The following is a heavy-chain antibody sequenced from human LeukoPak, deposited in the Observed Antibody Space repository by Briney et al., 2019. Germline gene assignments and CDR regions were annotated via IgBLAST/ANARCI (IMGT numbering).Heavy chain of an antibody. Sequence: PGGSLRLSCTASGFTFNRHRISWIRQAPGEGLEWVANTGQTGIENYYVDSVKGRFTISRDNTKNSLYLQMNSLRAEDTALYYCAKDIGRYFDWLFTFDYWGRGTLVTVSS. CDR3: AKDIGRYFDWLFTFDY. J-gene: IGHJ4*02. CDR2: TGQTGIEN. CDR1: GFTFNRHR. V-gene: IGHV3-7*03. D-gene: IGHD3-9*01.